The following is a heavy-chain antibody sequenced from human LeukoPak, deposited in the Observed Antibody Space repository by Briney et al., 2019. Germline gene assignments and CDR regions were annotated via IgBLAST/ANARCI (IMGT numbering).Heavy chain of an antibody. CDR3: ASVVVVTSLDAFDI. Sequence: GGSLRLSCAASGFTFSSYGMHCVRQAPGKGLEWVAVIWYDGSNKYYADSVKGRFTISRDNSKNTLYLQMNSLRAEDTAVYYCASVVVVTSLDAFDIWGQGTMVTVSS. J-gene: IGHJ3*02. CDR2: IWYDGSNK. D-gene: IGHD2-21*02. V-gene: IGHV3-33*01. CDR1: GFTFSSYG.